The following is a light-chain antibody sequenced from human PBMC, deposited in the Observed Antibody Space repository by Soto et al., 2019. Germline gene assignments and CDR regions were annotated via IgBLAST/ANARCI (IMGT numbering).Light chain of an antibody. Sequence: DIQMTQSPSSLSASVGDRVTITCQASHDIRTYLNWYQQKPGKAPKLLIHDASTLETGLPSRFSGTGSGTDFTFTISSLQPEDFATYYCQQYDNLPLLTFGGGTKVEIK. V-gene: IGKV1-33*01. CDR2: DAS. J-gene: IGKJ4*01. CDR3: QQYDNLPLLT. CDR1: HDIRTY.